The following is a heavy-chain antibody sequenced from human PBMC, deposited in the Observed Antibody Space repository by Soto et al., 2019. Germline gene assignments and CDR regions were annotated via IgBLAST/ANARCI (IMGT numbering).Heavy chain of an antibody. V-gene: IGHV3-23*01. CDR3: AKDRGWEVLHFDY. Sequence: EVQLLESGGGLVQPGGSLRLSCAASGFTFSNHAMSWVRQAPGKGLEWVSAISAGSAGTYYADSVKGRCTISRDNSKNTLYLQVNSLRAEDTAIYYCAKDRGWEVLHFDYWGQGTLVTVSS. CDR1: GFTFSNHA. J-gene: IGHJ4*02. D-gene: IGHD1-26*01. CDR2: ISAGSAGT.